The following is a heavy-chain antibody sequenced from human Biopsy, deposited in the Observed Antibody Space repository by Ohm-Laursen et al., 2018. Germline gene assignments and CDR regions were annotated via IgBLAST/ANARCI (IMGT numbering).Heavy chain of an antibody. D-gene: IGHD2-8*01. CDR3: AKCMAGGSNYYFHH. CDR2: IWYDGSNK. Sequence: SLRLSCTAPGFTFSSYGMHWVRQAPGKGLEWVAAIWYDGSNKNYADSVKGRFTICRDNSKNTLYLQMNSLTGEDTAVYYCAKCMAGGSNYYFHHCGQGTLVTVSS. CDR1: GFTFSSYG. J-gene: IGHJ4*02. V-gene: IGHV3-33*06.